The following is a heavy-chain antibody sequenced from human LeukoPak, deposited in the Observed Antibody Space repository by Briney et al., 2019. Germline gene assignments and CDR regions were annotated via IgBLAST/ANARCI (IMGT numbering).Heavy chain of an antibody. CDR1: GGSITDYY. J-gene: IGHJ3*02. Sequence: PSETLSLTCTVSGGSITDYYWSWIRQPPGKGLEWLGFMYYSGRTNYNPSLKSRVTISEDTSKNQISLKLNSVTAADTAVYYCTRVGGSASVLSAFDIWGQGTVVTVSS. CDR2: MYYSGRT. CDR3: TRVGGSASVLSAFDI. V-gene: IGHV4-59*01. D-gene: IGHD6-6*01.